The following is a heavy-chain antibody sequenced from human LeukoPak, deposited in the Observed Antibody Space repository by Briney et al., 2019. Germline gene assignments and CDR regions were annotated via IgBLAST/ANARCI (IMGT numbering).Heavy chain of an antibody. V-gene: IGHV1-18*01. Sequence: GASVKVSCKASGYTFTSYGISWVRQAPGQGLEWMGWISAYNGNTNYAQKLQGRVTITTDESTSTAYMELSSLRSEDTAVYYCARDLASSAYYWGIFDSWGQGTLVTVSS. CDR2: ISAYNGNT. CDR3: ARDLASSAYYWGIFDS. J-gene: IGHJ4*02. D-gene: IGHD3-22*01. CDR1: GYTFTSYG.